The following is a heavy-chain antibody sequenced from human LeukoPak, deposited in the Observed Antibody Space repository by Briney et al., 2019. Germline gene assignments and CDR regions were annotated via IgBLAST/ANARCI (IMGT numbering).Heavy chain of an antibody. D-gene: IGHD3-10*01. V-gene: IGHV3-11*04. Sequence: GGSLRLSCAASGFTFSDYYMSWIRQAPGKGLEWVSYISSSGSTLYYADSVKGRFAISRDNSKNTVYIQMNSLRTEDTAVYYCARSLTMVRAYDYWGQGTLVTVSS. CDR1: GFTFSDYY. J-gene: IGHJ4*02. CDR3: ARSLTMVRAYDY. CDR2: ISSSGSTL.